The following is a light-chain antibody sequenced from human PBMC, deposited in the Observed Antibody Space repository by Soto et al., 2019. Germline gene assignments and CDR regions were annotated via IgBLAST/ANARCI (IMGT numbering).Light chain of an antibody. Sequence: QSALTQPASVSASPGQSITISCTGTSSDIGGYNYVSWYQQHPGKAPKLMIYEVSNRPSGVYNRFSGSKSGNTASLTISGLQAEDEAYYYCSSFTSSSTGVFGGGTKLTVL. CDR3: SSFTSSSTGV. V-gene: IGLV2-14*01. J-gene: IGLJ3*02. CDR1: SSDIGGYNY. CDR2: EVS.